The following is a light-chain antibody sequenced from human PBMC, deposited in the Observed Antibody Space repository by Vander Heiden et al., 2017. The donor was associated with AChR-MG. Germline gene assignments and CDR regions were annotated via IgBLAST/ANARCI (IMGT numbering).Light chain of an antibody. CDR2: CAV. Sequence: EVVMTQSPATLAVSPGERGTRAGRASQSVRSNLAWYQQVPGRAPRLLIFCAVTRATGIPTRFSGSGSGTDFTLTISSLQSEDFAIYYCQQYNDWPPLSFGGGTKVEIK. CDR1: QSVRSN. J-gene: IGKJ4*01. CDR3: QQYNDWPPLS. V-gene: IGKV3-15*01.